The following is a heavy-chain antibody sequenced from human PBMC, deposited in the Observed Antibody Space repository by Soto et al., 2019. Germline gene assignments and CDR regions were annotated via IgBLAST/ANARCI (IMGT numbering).Heavy chain of an antibody. CDR1: GYTFTNYG. CDR3: ARASPPSFGSGWWY. D-gene: IGHD6-19*01. V-gene: IGHV1-18*01. Sequence: ASVKVSCKASGYTFTNYGISWVRQAPGQGLEWKGWIGTYNDNTNYGQKFQGRVTLTTDTSTGTAYMELRSLRSDDTAVYYCARASPPSFGSGWWYSGQATLVTVSS. CDR2: IGTYNDNT. J-gene: IGHJ4*02.